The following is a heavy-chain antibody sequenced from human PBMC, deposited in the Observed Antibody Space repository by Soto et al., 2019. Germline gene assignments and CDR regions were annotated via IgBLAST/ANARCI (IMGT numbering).Heavy chain of an antibody. J-gene: IGHJ4*02. CDR2: ISGSGGGT. V-gene: IGHV3-23*01. CDR1: GFTFSSYA. Sequence: EVQLLESGGGLVQPGGSLRLSCAASGFTFSSYAMSWVRQAPGRGLEWVSAISGSGGGTHYADSVKGRFTISRDNSKSTLYLQMTSLRAEDTAEYYCVKSPSSSTSPQYFDCWGQGTLVTVSS. CDR3: VKSPSSSTSPQYFDC. D-gene: IGHD2-2*01.